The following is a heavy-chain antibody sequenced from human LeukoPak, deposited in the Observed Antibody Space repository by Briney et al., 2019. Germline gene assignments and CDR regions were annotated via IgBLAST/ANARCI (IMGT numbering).Heavy chain of an antibody. D-gene: IGHD3-22*01. J-gene: IGHJ3*02. CDR3: ARDRAPGYYATNGYRRINAFDI. Sequence: GGSLRLSCAASGLTFSSYAMGWVRQAPGRGLEWVSAISGSVGHTFYGDSGKGSSSPSRDNAKNSLYLQMNSLRAEDTAVYYCARDRAPGYYATNGYRRINAFDILGQGTMVTVSS. CDR1: GLTFSSYA. CDR2: ISGSVGHT. V-gene: IGHV3-23*01.